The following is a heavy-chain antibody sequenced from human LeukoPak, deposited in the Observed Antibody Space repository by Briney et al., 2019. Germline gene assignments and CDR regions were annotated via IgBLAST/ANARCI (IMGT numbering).Heavy chain of an antibody. D-gene: IGHD5-24*01. J-gene: IGHJ4*02. Sequence: ASLKVSCKASGGTFSSYAISWVRQAPGQGLEWMGGIIPIFGTANYAQKFQGRVTITTDESTSTAYMELSSLRSEDTAVYYCARDPRNGGYNYGSFDYWGQGTLVTVSS. CDR2: IIPIFGTA. CDR3: ARDPRNGGYNYGSFDY. CDR1: GGTFSSYA. V-gene: IGHV1-69*05.